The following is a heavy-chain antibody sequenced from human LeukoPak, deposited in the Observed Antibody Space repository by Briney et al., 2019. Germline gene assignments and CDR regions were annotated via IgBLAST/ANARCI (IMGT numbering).Heavy chain of an antibody. V-gene: IGHV4-59*12. CDR3: ARDRGASGWLDY. Sequence: SETLSLTCTVSGGSISSYYWSWIRQPPGKGLEWIGYIYYSGSTNYNPSLKSRVTVSVDTSKNQFSLQLNSVTPEDTAVYHCARDRGASGWLDYWDQGALVTVSS. CDR2: IYYSGST. D-gene: IGHD6-19*01. CDR1: GGSISSYY. J-gene: IGHJ4*02.